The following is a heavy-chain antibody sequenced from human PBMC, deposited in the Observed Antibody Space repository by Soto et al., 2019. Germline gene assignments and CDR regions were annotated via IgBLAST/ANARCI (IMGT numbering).Heavy chain of an antibody. CDR1: GDSIIRSDFY. Sequence: PSETLSLTCTVSGDSIIRSDFYWGWVRQPPGKGLEWIGSIFYLGSSYYNPSLKSRVTMSVDTSKNQFSLRLRSVTAADTALYFCARHSLALRKNNWFDPWGQGIMVTGFS. V-gene: IGHV4-39*01. CDR2: IFYLGSS. D-gene: IGHD3-3*02. CDR3: ARHSLALRKNNWFDP. J-gene: IGHJ5*02.